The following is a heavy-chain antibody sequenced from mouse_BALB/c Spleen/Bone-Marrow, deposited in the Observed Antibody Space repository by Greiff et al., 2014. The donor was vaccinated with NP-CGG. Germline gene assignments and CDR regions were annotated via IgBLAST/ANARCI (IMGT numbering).Heavy chain of an antibody. D-gene: IGHD1-1*01. CDR3: ARQITTVDYAMDY. V-gene: IGHV1-7*01. CDR2: INPSTGYT. Sequence: QVQLKESGAELAKPGASVKMSCKASGYTFTSYWMHWVKQRPGQGLEWIGYINPSTGYTEYNQKFKDKATLTADKSSSTAYMQLSSLTSEDSAVYYCARQITTVDYAMDYWVQGTSVPVPS. CDR1: GYTFTSYW. J-gene: IGHJ4*01.